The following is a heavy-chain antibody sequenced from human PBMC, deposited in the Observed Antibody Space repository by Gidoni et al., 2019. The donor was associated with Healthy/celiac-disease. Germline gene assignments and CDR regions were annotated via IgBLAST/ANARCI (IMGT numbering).Heavy chain of an antibody. J-gene: IGHJ4*02. V-gene: IGHV3-43*01. CDR1: GFTFDDYT. CDR3: AKEGPRWELLGYFDY. CDR2: ISWDGGST. Sequence: EVQLVESGGVVVQPGGSLRLYCAASGFTFDDYTMHWVRQAPGKGLEWVSLISWDGGSTYYADSVKGRFTISRDNSKNSLYLQMNSLRTEDTALYYCAKEGPRWELLGYFDYWGQGTLVTVSS. D-gene: IGHD1-26*01.